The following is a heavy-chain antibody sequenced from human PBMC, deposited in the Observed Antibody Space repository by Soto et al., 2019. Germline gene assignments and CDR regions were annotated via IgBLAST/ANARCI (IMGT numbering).Heavy chain of an antibody. CDR2: ISYDGSNK. CDR3: AKGGDFYGSGSYWSYYYYGMDV. V-gene: IGHV3-30*18. D-gene: IGHD3-10*01. Sequence: GGSLRLSCAASGFTFNTYWMSWVRQAPGKGLEWVAVISYDGSNKYYADSVKGRFTISRDNSKNTLYLQMNSLRAEDTAVYYWAKGGDFYGSGSYWSYYYYGMDVWGQGTTVTVSS. J-gene: IGHJ6*02. CDR1: GFTFNTYW.